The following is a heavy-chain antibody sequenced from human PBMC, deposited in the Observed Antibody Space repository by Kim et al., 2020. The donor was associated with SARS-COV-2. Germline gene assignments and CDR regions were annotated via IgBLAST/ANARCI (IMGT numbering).Heavy chain of an antibody. CDR1: GFTFSSYA. Sequence: GGSLRLSCAASGFTFSSYAMSWVRQAPGKGLEWVSNISGSGSGTYYTDSVKGRFTISRDNSKNTLYLQMNSLTAEDTAVYYCAKEGRPGYGLGSYSPFYWWGQGTLVTVS. CDR3: AKEGRPGYGLGSYSPFYW. D-gene: IGHD3-10*01. CDR2: ISGSGSGT. J-gene: IGHJ4*02. V-gene: IGHV3-23*01.